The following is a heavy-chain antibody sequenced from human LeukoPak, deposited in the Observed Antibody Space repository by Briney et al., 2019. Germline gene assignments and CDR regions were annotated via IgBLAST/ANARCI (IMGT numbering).Heavy chain of an antibody. J-gene: IGHJ4*02. V-gene: IGHV3-9*01. CDR1: GFTFDDYA. CDR2: ISWNSGSI. D-gene: IGHD6-19*01. CDR3: ARDLRWYSSGWYVTFDY. Sequence: GGSLRLSCTASGFTFDDYAMHWVRQAPGKGLEWVSGISWNSGSIGYADSVKGRFTISRDNAKNSLYLQMNSLRAEDTAVYYCARDLRWYSSGWYVTFDYWGQGTLVTVSS.